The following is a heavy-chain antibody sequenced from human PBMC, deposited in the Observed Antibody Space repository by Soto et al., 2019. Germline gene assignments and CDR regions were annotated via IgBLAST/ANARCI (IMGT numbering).Heavy chain of an antibody. CDR2: ISSSSSYI. D-gene: IGHD6-19*01. CDR1: GFTFSSYS. V-gene: IGHV3-21*01. CDR3: ARAGYSSGWYFDY. J-gene: IGHJ4*02. Sequence: GESLKISCAASGFTFSSYSMNWVRQAPGKGLEWVSSISSSSSYIYYADSVKGRFTISRDNAKNSLYLQMNSLRAEDTAVYYCARAGYSSGWYFDYWGQGTLVTVSS.